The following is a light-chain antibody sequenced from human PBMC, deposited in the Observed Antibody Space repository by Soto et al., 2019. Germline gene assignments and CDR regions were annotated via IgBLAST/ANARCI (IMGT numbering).Light chain of an antibody. Sequence: EIVLTQSPATLSLSPGERATLSCRARQSVSSYLAWYQQKPRQAPRLRIYDASNIAAGIPARFSGSGSGTDFTLTISSLEPEDFAVYYGQQRSNWPPYTFGQGTKLEIK. J-gene: IGKJ2*01. CDR1: QSVSSY. CDR3: QQRSNWPPYT. V-gene: IGKV3-11*01. CDR2: DAS.